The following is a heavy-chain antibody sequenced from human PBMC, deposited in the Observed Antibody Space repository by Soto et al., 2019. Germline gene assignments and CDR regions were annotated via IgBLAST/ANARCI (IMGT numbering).Heavy chain of an antibody. CDR1: GYTFTSYY. CDR2: INPSGGST. J-gene: IGHJ3*02. CDR3: ARDDQYCSGGSCYSGSGAFDI. D-gene: IGHD2-15*01. V-gene: IGHV1-46*03. Sequence: GASVKVSCKASGYTFTSYYMHWVRQAPGQGLEWMGIINPSGGSTSYAQKFQGRVTMTRDTSTSTVYMELSSLRSEDRAVYYCARDDQYCSGGSCYSGSGAFDIWGQGTMVTVSS.